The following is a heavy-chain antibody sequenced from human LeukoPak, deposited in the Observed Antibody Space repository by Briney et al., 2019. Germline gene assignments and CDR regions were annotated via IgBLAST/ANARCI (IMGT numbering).Heavy chain of an antibody. CDR2: ISGSGGST. V-gene: IGHV3-23*01. D-gene: IGHD3-22*01. Sequence: GGSLRLSCAASGFTFSSYAMSWVRQAPGKGLEWVSAISGSGGSTYYADSVKGRFTISRDNSKNTLYLQMNSLRAEDTAVYYCAKDAPEYYDSSGSHDAFDIWGQGTMVTVSS. J-gene: IGHJ3*02. CDR1: GFTFSSYA. CDR3: AKDAPEYYDSSGSHDAFDI.